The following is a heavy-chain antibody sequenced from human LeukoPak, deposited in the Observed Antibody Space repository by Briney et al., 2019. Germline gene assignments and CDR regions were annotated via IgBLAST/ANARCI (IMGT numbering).Heavy chain of an antibody. Sequence: MASETLSLTCTVSGGSISSYYWSWIRQPPGKGLEWIGYIYYSGSTNYNPSLKSRVTISVDTSKNQFSLKLSSVTAADTAVYYCARGYYDSSGYYQYIFDYWGQGTLVTVSP. CDR2: IYYSGST. CDR3: ARGYYDSSGYYQYIFDY. D-gene: IGHD3-22*01. CDR1: GGSISSYY. J-gene: IGHJ4*02. V-gene: IGHV4-59*01.